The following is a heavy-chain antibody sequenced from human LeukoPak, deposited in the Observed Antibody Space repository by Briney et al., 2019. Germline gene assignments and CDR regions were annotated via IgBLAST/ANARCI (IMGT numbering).Heavy chain of an antibody. J-gene: IGHJ3*02. V-gene: IGHV1-8*01. CDR1: GYTFTTYD. CDR3: VRDGVLGVSFGI. CDR2: MNPNSGYT. D-gene: IGHD3-10*01. Sequence: GASVKVSCKASGYTFTTYDINWVRQAPGQGLEWMGWMNPNSGYTGSAQRFQGRIAMTRNTSISTAYMELTSLRFEVTAVYFCVRDGVLGVSFGIWGQGTTVTVSS.